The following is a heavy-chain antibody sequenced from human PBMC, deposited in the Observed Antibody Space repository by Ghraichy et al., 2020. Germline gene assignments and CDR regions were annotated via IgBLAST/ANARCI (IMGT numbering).Heavy chain of an antibody. CDR3: AKDPLGYGGNFEKDY. CDR2: ISGSGSST. J-gene: IGHJ4*02. Sequence: GGSLRLSCVASGFTFSSYAMSWVRQAPGKGLEWVSGISGSGSSTYYADSVKGRFSISRDNSKNTLYLQMNSLRAEDTAVYYCAKDPLGYGGNFEKDYWGQGTLVTVSS. D-gene: IGHD4-23*01. V-gene: IGHV3-23*01. CDR1: GFTFSSYA.